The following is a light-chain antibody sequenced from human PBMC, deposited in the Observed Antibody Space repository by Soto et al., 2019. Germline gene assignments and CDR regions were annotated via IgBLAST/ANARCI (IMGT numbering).Light chain of an antibody. V-gene: IGLV2-14*01. J-gene: IGLJ2*01. Sequence: HSALTQPASVSGSPGQSITISCTGTSSDVGGYNYVSWYQQHPGKAPKLMIYDVSNRPSGVSNRFSGSKSGNTASLTISGLQAEDEADYYCSSYISSSTFVVFGGGTKLTVL. CDR3: SSYISSSTFVV. CDR1: SSDVGGYNY. CDR2: DVS.